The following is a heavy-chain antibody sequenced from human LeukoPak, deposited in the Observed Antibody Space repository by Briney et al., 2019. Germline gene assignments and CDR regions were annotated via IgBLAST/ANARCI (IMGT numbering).Heavy chain of an antibody. D-gene: IGHD3-22*01. J-gene: IGHJ3*02. CDR1: GGSISSYY. CDR3: ARDRILPKYYYDSSGYPRNAFDI. Sequence: SETLSLTCTVSGGSISSYYWSWIRQPPGKELEWIGYIYYSGSTNYNPSLKSRVTISVDTSKNQFSLKLSSVTAADTAVYYCARDRILPKYYYDSSGYPRNAFDIWGQGTMVTVSS. V-gene: IGHV4-59*01. CDR2: IYYSGST.